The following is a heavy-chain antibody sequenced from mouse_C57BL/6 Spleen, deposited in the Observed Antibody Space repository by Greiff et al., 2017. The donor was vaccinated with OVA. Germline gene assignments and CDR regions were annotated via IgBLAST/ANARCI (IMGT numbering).Heavy chain of an antibody. V-gene: IGHV1-69*01. J-gene: IGHJ4*01. Sequence: QVQLQQPGAELVMPGASVKLSCKASGYTFTSYWMHWVKQRPGQGLEWIGEIDPSDSYTNYNQKFKGKSTLTVDKSSRTAYMQLSILTSEDSAVYYCARRQVDYYEAMDYWGQGTSVTVSS. CDR2: IDPSDSYT. CDR1: GYTFTSYW. D-gene: IGHD1-1*01. CDR3: ARRQVDYYEAMDY.